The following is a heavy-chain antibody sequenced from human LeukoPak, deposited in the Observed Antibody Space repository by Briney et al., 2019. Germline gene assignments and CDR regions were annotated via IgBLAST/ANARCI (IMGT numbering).Heavy chain of an antibody. J-gene: IGHJ6*03. V-gene: IGHV4-39*07. CDR1: GGSISSTSYY. CDR2: IYYSGST. D-gene: IGHD1-26*01. Sequence: SETLSLTCVVSGGSISSTSYYWGWIRQPPGKGLEWIGSIYYSGSTYYNPSLKSRVTISVDTSKNQFSLKLSSVTAADTAVYYCAGGRGSYYYYYYMDVWGKGTTVTVSS. CDR3: AGGRGSYYYYYYMDV.